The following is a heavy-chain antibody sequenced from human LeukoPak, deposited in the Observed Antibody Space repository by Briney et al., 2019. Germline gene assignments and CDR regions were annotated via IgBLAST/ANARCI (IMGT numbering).Heavy chain of an antibody. CDR3: ARDPRGSSWFAFDI. J-gene: IGHJ3*02. Sequence: SETLSLTCAVYGGSFSGYYWSWIRQPPGKGLEWIGEINHSGSTNYNPSLKSRVTISVDKSKNQFSLKLSSVTAADTAVYYCARDPRGSSWFAFDIWGQGTMVTVSS. V-gene: IGHV4-34*01. CDR2: INHSGST. D-gene: IGHD6-13*01. CDR1: GGSFSGYY.